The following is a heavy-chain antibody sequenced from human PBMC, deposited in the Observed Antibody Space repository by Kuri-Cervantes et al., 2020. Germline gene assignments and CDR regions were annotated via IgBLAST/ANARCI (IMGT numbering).Heavy chain of an antibody. J-gene: IGHJ3*02. CDR3: ASSSRNAFDI. D-gene: IGHD6-13*01. CDR1: GVSISSGYYY. V-gene: IGHV4-39*07. CDR2: IHYSGST. Sequence: SETLSLTCIVSGVSISSGYYYWGWIRQPPGKGLDWIGNIHYSGSTYYNPSLKSRVTISVDTSKNQFSLRLSSVTAADTAVYYCASSSRNAFDIWGQGTMVTVSS.